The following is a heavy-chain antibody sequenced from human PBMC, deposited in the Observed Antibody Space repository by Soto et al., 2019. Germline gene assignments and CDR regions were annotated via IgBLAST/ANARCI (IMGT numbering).Heavy chain of an antibody. D-gene: IGHD3-3*01. V-gene: IGHV3-48*02. CDR1: GFTFSSYS. Sequence: GGSLRLSCAASGFTFSSYSMNWVRQAPGKGLEWVSYISSSSSTIYYADSVKGRFTISRDNAKNSLYLQMNSLRDEDTAVYYCARDLNGVVRYYYYYGMDVWGQGTTVTVSS. CDR3: ARDLNGVVRYYYYYGMDV. CDR2: ISSSSSTI. J-gene: IGHJ6*02.